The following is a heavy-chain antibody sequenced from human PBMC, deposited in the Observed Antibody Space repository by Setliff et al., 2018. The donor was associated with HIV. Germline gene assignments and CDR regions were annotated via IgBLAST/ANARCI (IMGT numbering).Heavy chain of an antibody. CDR2: VHNSGGT. Sequence: SETLSLTCAVSGYSIRSGYYWGWIRQSPGKGLEWVGNVHNSGGTNYNPSLKSRVSISVDTSKNQFSLNVNSVTAPDTAVYYCVRHTRDTSLAHYYYYIDVWGKGTTVTVSS. D-gene: IGHD5-18*01. V-gene: IGHV4-38-2*01. CDR3: VRHTRDTSLAHYYYYIDV. J-gene: IGHJ6*03. CDR1: GYSIRSGYY.